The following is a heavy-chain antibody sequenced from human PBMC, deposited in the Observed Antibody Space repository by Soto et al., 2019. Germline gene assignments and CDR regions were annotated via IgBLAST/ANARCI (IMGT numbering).Heavy chain of an antibody. CDR1: GGSFSGYY. V-gene: IGHV4-34*01. CDR2: INHSGST. D-gene: IGHD1-1*01. CDR3: ARINWNDGENWFDP. Sequence: SETLSLTCAVYGGSFSGYYWSWIRQPPGKGLEWIGEINHSGSTNYNPSLKSRVTISVDTSKNQFSLKLSSVTAADTAVYYCARINWNDGENWFDPWGQGTLVTVSS. J-gene: IGHJ5*02.